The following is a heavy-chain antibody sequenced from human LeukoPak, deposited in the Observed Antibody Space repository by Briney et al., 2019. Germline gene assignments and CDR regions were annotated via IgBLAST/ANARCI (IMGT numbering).Heavy chain of an antibody. D-gene: IGHD3-9*01. Sequence: GRSLRLSCAASGFTFSTYAMHWVRQAPGKGLEWVAVISYDGSNKCYADSVKGRFTISRDNSKNTLYLQMNSLRAEDTAVYYCARDSRYDILTAYSISGAENFQHWGQGTLVTVSS. CDR3: ARDSRYDILTAYSISGAENFQH. CDR1: GFTFSTYA. CDR2: ISYDGSNK. V-gene: IGHV3-30-3*01. J-gene: IGHJ1*01.